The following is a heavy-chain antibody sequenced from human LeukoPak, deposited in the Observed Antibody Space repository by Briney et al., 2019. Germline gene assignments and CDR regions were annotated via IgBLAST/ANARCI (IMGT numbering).Heavy chain of an antibody. Sequence: GGSLRLSCAASGFTFSSFWMIWVRQAPGKGLEWVANLDPSGSQKRYVDSVKGRFIISKDNPGASLYLDMYSLRAEDTAIYYCAIWTSGNYWGQGTLVTVSS. CDR3: AIWTSGNY. D-gene: IGHD1-1*01. CDR1: GFTFSSFW. V-gene: IGHV3-7*01. J-gene: IGHJ4*02. CDR2: LDPSGSQK.